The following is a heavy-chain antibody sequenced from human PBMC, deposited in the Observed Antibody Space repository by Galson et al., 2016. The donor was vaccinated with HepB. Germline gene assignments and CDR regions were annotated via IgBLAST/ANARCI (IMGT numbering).Heavy chain of an antibody. Sequence: SLRLSCAASGFFFSGRAMSWVRQAPGKGLEWVSGINNGAATTGYAASVKGRFTISRDNSKNSLHLQMNSLRAEDTAVYYCASRSDGVPYHWGQGTLVTVSS. CDR2: INNGAATT. CDR3: ASRSDGVPYH. J-gene: IGHJ4*02. CDR1: GFFFSGRA. V-gene: IGHV3-23*01. D-gene: IGHD4-17*01.